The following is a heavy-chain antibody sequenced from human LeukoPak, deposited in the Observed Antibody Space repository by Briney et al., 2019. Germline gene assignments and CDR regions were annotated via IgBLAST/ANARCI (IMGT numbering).Heavy chain of an antibody. V-gene: IGHV5-51*01. CDR1: GCSFTSYW. CDR3: ARGDYYDSSGYYPPARFDY. D-gene: IGHD3-22*01. J-gene: IGHJ4*02. Sequence: GESLKISCKGSGCSFTSYWIGWVRQMPGKGLEWMGIIYPGDSDTRYSPSFQGQVTISADKSISTAYLQWSSLKASDTAMYYCARGDYYDSSGYYPPARFDYWGQGTLVTVSS. CDR2: IYPGDSDT.